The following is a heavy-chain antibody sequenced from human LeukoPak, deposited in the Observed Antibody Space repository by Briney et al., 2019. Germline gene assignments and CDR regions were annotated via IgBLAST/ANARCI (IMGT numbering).Heavy chain of an antibody. J-gene: IGHJ4*02. CDR2: IIPIFGTA. CDR1: GGTFSSYA. V-gene: IGHV1-69*05. CDR3: ASGEGYLDTAMGTSFDY. Sequence: SVKVSCKASGGTFSSYAISWGRQAPGQGLEWMGGIIPIFGTANYAQKFQGRVTITTDESTSTAYMELSSLRSEDTAVYYCASGEGYLDTAMGTSFDYWGQGTLVTVSS. D-gene: IGHD5-18*01.